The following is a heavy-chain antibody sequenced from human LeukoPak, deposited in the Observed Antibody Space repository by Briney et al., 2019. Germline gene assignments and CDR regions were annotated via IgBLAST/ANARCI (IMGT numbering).Heavy chain of an antibody. CDR2: IYHSGST. V-gene: IGHV4-4*02. CDR3: ARGGYYGSGNDFRFDP. D-gene: IGHD3-10*01. CDR1: GGSISSSNW. Sequence: SETLSLTCAVSGGSISSSNWWSWVRQPPGKGLEWIGEIYHSGSTNYNPSLKSRVTISVDKSKNQFSLKLSSVTAADTAIYYCARGGYYGSGNDFRFDPWGQGTLVTVSS. J-gene: IGHJ5*02.